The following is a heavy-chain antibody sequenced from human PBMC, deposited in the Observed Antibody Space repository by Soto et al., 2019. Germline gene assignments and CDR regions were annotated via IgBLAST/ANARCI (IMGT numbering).Heavy chain of an antibody. Sequence: QVQLVESGGGVVQSGRYLRLSCAASGFTFTSYGMHWVRQAPGQGLEWVAVIWYHGRNEYYADSVKGRFTISRDNSKNTVYLQMNSLRAEDTAVYYCARDDDTSGHYSIFHYWGQGTQVTVSS. CDR1: GFTFTSYG. CDR2: IWYHGRNE. J-gene: IGHJ4*02. V-gene: IGHV3-33*01. D-gene: IGHD3-22*01. CDR3: ARDDDTSGHYSIFHY.